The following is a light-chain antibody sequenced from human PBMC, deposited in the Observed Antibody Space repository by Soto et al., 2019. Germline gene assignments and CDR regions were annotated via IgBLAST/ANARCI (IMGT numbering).Light chain of an antibody. V-gene: IGKV3-11*01. Sequence: EIVSTQSPATLSLSPGERATLSCRASQSVSSFLARCQQKPGQTPRLLIYDSSNRATGIPARFSGGGSGTDFTLTISSLEPEDFAVHYCQQRSNWPRTFGQGTKLEIK. CDR2: DSS. CDR1: QSVSSF. CDR3: QQRSNWPRT. J-gene: IGKJ2*01.